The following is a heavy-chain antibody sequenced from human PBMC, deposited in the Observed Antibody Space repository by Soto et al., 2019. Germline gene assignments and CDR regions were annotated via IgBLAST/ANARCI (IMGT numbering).Heavy chain of an antibody. CDR2: ISGSGGST. CDR3: AKDRAYCGGDGDIGEGGFDY. Sequence: ESGGGLVQPGGSLRLSCAASGFTFSSYAMSWVRQAPGKGLEWVSAISGSGGSTYYADSVKGRFTISRDNSKNTLYLQMNSRRAEDTAVYYCAKDRAYCGGDGDIGEGGFDYWGQGTLVTVSS. J-gene: IGHJ4*02. D-gene: IGHD2-21*01. V-gene: IGHV3-23*01. CDR1: GFTFSSYA.